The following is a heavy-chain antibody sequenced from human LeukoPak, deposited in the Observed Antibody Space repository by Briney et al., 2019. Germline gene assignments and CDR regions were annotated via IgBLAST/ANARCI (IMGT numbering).Heavy chain of an antibody. J-gene: IGHJ4*02. Sequence: GASVEVSCKASGYTFTGYYMHWVRQAPGQGLEWMGWINPNSGGTNYAQKFQGRVTMTRDTSISTAYMELSRLRSDDTAVYYCARGPKPYDYVWGSYRFWGQGTLVTVSS. CDR1: GYTFTGYY. CDR2: INPNSGGT. V-gene: IGHV1-2*02. D-gene: IGHD3-16*02. CDR3: ARGPKPYDYVWGSYRF.